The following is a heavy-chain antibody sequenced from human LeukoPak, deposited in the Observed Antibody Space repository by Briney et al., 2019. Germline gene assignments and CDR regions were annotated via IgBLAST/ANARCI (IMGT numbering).Heavy chain of an antibody. CDR2: ISSSGSTI. Sequence: GGSLRLSCAASGFTFSDYYMSWIRQAPGKGLEWVSYISSSGSTIYYADSVKGRFTISRDNAKNSLYLQMNSLRAEDTAVYYCARALATTRDYYYGMDVWGQGTTVTVPS. D-gene: IGHD5-24*01. CDR1: GFTFSDYY. V-gene: IGHV3-11*01. J-gene: IGHJ6*02. CDR3: ARALATTRDYYYGMDV.